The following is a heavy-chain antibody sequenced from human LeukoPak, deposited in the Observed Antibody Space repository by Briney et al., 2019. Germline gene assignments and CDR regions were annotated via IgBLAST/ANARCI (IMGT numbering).Heavy chain of an antibody. CDR3: AREEGPYFDC. V-gene: IGHV3-20*04. CDR2: LNWNGDNT. Sequence: GGSLRLSCQASGFTLHDHGMSWVRQVPGKGLEWVSALNWNGDNTGYADSVKGRFTISRDNAKKSLYLQMNSLTAEDTAYYYCAREEGPYFDCWGQGTLVTVSS. J-gene: IGHJ4*02. CDR1: GFTLHDHG.